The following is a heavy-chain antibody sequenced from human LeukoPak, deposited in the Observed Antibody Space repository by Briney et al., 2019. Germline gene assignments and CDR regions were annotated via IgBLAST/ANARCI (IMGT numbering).Heavy chain of an antibody. CDR1: GYTFTSYD. D-gene: IGHD6-13*01. CDR3: ARLSSVAARYYYYGMDV. J-gene: IGHJ6*02. V-gene: IGHV1-8*01. Sequence: ASVKVSCKASGYTFTSYDINWVRQATGQGLEWMGWMDPNSGNTGYAQKFQGRVTMTRNTSISTAYMELSSLRSEDTAVYYCARLSSVAARYYYYGMDVWGQGTTLTVSS. CDR2: MDPNSGNT.